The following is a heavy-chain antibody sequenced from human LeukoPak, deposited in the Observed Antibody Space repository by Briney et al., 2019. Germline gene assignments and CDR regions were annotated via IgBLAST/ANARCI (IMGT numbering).Heavy chain of an antibody. J-gene: IGHJ4*01. CDR3: ARGYSSSSGRPDY. V-gene: IGHV4-59*08. D-gene: IGHD6-6*01. CDR2: IYYSGST. Sequence: SETLSLTCTVSGFSISSYYWRWIRQPPGKGLEWIGCIYYSGSTNYNPSLKRGGSIISKTSKKQCSLKLSSVTAADTTVYYCARGYSSSSGRPDYWGQGTLVTVSS. CDR1: GFSISSYY.